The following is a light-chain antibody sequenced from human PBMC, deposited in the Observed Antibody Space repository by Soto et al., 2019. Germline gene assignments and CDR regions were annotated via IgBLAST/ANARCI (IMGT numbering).Light chain of an antibody. CDR3: MQTLQTPT. CDR1: QRLLHSNGYNY. V-gene: IGKV2-28*01. CDR2: LGS. J-gene: IGKJ1*01. Sequence: DHVTTQSPLSLAVTSGESASVSCRSRQRLLHSNGYNYSDWXXQQPGXXPXXLIYLGSNRASGVPDRFSGSALGTFFTLQISRLEAEDVGVDDCMQTLQTPTFSQGTKVEI.